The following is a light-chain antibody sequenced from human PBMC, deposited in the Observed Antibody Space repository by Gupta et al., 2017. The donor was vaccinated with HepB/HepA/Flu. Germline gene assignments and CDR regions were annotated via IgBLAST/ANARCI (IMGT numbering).Light chain of an antibody. CDR1: QSVRSDY. V-gene: IGKV3-20*01. J-gene: IGKJ1*01. CDR2: GAS. CDR3: QNYGSSAWT. Sequence: EIVLAQSPGTLSLSPGERATLSCRASQSVRSDYLAWFQHRPGQAPRLLIFGASSRATGTPDRCSGSGSGTDFTLTISRLEPEDFGVDYCQNYGSSAWTFGQGTKVEIK.